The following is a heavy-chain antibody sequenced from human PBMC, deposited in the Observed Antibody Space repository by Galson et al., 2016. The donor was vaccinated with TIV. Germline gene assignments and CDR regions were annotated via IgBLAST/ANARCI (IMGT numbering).Heavy chain of an antibody. V-gene: IGHV3-7*01. Sequence: SLRLSCAVSGFTLRANWMSWVRQVPGKGLEWVASIKEDGSEMFYVDSVKGRFSISTDNAKNSVYLQMSSLRVEDTAVYHCATHSGWRNDYWGQGTLVTASS. CDR1: GFTLRANW. CDR3: ATHSGWRNDY. J-gene: IGHJ4*02. D-gene: IGHD6-19*01. CDR2: IKEDGSEM.